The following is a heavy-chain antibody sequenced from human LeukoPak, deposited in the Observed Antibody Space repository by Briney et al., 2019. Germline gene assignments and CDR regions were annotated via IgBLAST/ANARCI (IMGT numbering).Heavy chain of an antibody. V-gene: IGHV3-21*01. CDR1: GFAFNSYS. J-gene: IGHJ6*03. Sequence: GGSLRLSCAASGFAFNSYSIKWVCQAPGKGLEWVSSITSRSSHIYYADSVKGRFTISRDNAKNSLDLQMSSLRAEDTAVYYCARVAQGASTENYYYYYMDVWGKGTTVTVSS. CDR2: ITSRSSHI. CDR3: ARVAQGASTENYYYYYMDV. D-gene: IGHD1-1*01.